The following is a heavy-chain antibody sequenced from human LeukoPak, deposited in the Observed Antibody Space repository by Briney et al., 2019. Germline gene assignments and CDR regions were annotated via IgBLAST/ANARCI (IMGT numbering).Heavy chain of an antibody. D-gene: IGHD5-18*01. J-gene: IGHJ4*02. CDR1: GFTFSSYA. Sequence: GGSLRLSCAASGFTFSSYAMSWVRQAPGKGLEWVSAITGSGGSTYYADSVKGRSTIARDNSKNTLYLQMNSLRAEDTAVYYCAKGSTAMDYFDYWGQGTLVTVSS. V-gene: IGHV3-23*01. CDR2: ITGSGGST. CDR3: AKGSTAMDYFDY.